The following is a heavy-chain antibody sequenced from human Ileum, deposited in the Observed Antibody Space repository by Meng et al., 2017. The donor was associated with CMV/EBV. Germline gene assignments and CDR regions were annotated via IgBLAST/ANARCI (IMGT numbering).Heavy chain of an antibody. Sequence: SETLSLTCNVSGGSISGYYWSWIRQSPGKGLEWIGYMYSSGSTNYNPSLKSRVTMSVDTSKNQFSLNLSSVSAADTAVYFCARETYYYGLDVWGQGNTVNGAS. J-gene: IGHJ6*02. CDR3: ARETYYYGLDV. V-gene: IGHV4-59*01. CDR1: GGSISGYY. CDR2: MYSSGST.